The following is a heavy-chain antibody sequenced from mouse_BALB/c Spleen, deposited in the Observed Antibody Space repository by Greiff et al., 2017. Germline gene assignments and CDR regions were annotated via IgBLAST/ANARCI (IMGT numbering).Heavy chain of an antibody. V-gene: IGHV5-12-2*01. J-gene: IGHJ1*01. CDR1: GFTFSSYG. CDR2: ISNGGGST. CDR3: ARLTEPYWYFDV. Sequence: EVMLVESGGDLVKPGGSLKLSCAASGFTFSSYGMSWVRQTPEKRLEWVAYISNGGGSTYYPDTVKGRFTISRDNAKNTLYLQMSSLKSEDTAMYYCARLTEPYWYFDVWGAGTTVTVSS.